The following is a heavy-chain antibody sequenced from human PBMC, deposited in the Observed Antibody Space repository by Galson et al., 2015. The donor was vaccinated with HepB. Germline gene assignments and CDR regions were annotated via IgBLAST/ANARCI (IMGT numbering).Heavy chain of an antibody. CDR2: IKSKTDGGTT. Sequence: SLRLSCAASGFTFSNAWMNWVRQAPGKGLEWVGRIKSKTDGGTTDYAAPVKGRFTISRDDSKNTLYLQMNSLKTEDTAVYYCTTVANNSSSAWRNYYYYMDVWGKGTTVTVSS. V-gene: IGHV3-15*07. J-gene: IGHJ6*03. CDR1: GFTFSNAW. D-gene: IGHD6-6*01. CDR3: TTVANNSSSAWRNYYYYMDV.